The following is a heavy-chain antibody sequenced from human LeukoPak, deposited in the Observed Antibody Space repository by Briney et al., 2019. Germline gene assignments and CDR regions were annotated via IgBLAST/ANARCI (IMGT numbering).Heavy chain of an antibody. J-gene: IGHJ5*02. CDR3: ATRSSGSSKWLDP. D-gene: IGHD1-26*01. CDR2: IYHRGST. V-gene: IGHV4-4*02. CDR1: GYSISSSNW. Sequence: SETLSLTCAVSGYSISSSNWWTWVRQPPGKGLEWIGEIYHRGSTNYNPSLKSRVTISVDKSKDQFSLKLSSVSAADTAVYLCATRSSGSSKWLDPWGQGTLVTVSS.